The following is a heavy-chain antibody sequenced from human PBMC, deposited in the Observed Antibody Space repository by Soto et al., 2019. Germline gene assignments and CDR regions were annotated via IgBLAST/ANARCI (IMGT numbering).Heavy chain of an antibody. CDR1: GGSISSSSYY. CDR3: ARQRYSSSFDP. CDR2: IYYSGST. V-gene: IGHV4-39*01. D-gene: IGHD6-13*01. Sequence: QLQLQESGPGLVKPSETLSLTCTVSGGSISSSSYYWGWIRQPPGKGLEWIGSIYYSGSTYYNPSLKSRVTISVDTSKNQFSLKLSSVTAADTAVYYCARQRYSSSFDPWGQGTLVPVSS. J-gene: IGHJ5*02.